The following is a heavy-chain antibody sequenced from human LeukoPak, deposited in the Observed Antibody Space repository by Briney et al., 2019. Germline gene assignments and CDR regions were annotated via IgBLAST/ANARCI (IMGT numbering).Heavy chain of an antibody. CDR1: GFIFSSKW. D-gene: IGHD2-8*01. J-gene: IGHJ4*02. CDR3: TRSNGDAFYFDF. V-gene: IGHV3-74*01. Sequence: PGGSLRLSCAASGFIFSSKWMHWVRQAPGEGLMWVSRINTDGRATSYADSVKGRFTISRDNAENTLYLQMNSLRAEDTAVYFCTRSNGDAFYFDFWGQETLVTVSS. CDR2: INTDGRAT.